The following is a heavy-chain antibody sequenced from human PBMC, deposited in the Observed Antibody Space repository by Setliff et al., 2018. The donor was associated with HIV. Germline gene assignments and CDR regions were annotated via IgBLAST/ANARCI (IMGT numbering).Heavy chain of an antibody. Sequence: ASVKVSCKTSGYDFNGHDINWVRQATGQGLEWIGWMNPNSGSTGFAQKFQGRVTLTRDITIYTAYMELSSLTSEDTAVYYCARDFVYGYDFWGQGTLVTVSS. J-gene: IGHJ4*02. CDR1: GYDFNGHD. CDR2: MNPNSGST. V-gene: IGHV1-8*01. D-gene: IGHD5-18*01. CDR3: ARDFVYGYDF.